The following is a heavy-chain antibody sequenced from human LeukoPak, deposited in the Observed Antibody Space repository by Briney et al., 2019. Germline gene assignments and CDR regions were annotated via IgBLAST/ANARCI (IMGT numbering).Heavy chain of an antibody. D-gene: IGHD1-26*01. CDR2: IYSGSRT. J-gene: IGHJ4*02. CDR1: GFTVSSNY. V-gene: IGHV3-53*01. CDR3: ARDGAYSGSHLRKFFDY. Sequence: GGSLRLSCAASGFTVSSNYMSWVRQAPGKGLEWVSVIYSGSRTYYADSVKGQFTISRDNSKNTLYLQMNSLRAEDTAVYYCARDGAYSGSHLRKFFDYWGQGTLVTVSS.